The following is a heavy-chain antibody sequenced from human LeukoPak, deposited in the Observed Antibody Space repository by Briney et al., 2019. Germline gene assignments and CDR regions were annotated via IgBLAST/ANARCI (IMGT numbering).Heavy chain of an antibody. CDR1: GYTFTGYY. CDR2: INPNSGGT. Sequence: GASVKVSCKASGYTFTGYYMHWVRQAPGQGLEWMGWINPNSGGTNYAQKFQGRITMTRDTSISTAYMELSRLRSDDTAVYYCAIDSSSSVYYYYCMDVWGKGTTVTVSS. V-gene: IGHV1-2*02. J-gene: IGHJ6*03. CDR3: AIDSSSSVYYYYCMDV. D-gene: IGHD6-6*01.